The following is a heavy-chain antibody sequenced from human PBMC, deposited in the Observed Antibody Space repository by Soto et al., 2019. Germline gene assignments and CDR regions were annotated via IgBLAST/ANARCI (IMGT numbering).Heavy chain of an antibody. Sequence: QVQLVEAGGGVVQPGRSLRLSCAASGFTFSTYGMHWVRQAPGTGLEWVAVIWYDGSHKDYADSVKGRFTISRDNSKNTLYLQMNSLRVEDKGVYYCARAVGPCDCWGQGTLVAVSS. D-gene: IGHD1-26*01. J-gene: IGHJ4*02. CDR2: IWYDGSHK. V-gene: IGHV3-33*01. CDR3: ARAVGPCDC. CDR1: GFTFSTYG.